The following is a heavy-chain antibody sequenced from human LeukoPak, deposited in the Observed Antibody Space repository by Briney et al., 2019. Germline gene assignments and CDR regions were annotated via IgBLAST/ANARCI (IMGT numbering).Heavy chain of an antibody. V-gene: IGHV3-53*01. Sequence: GSLRLSCAASGFTVSSNYMSWVRQAPGKGLEWVSVIYSGGSTYYADSVKGRFTISRENSKNTLYLQMNSLRAEDTAVYYCARGGDSSGYWPLGYMDVWGKGTTVTVSS. CDR2: IYSGGST. CDR3: ARGGDSSGYWPLGYMDV. CDR1: GFTVSSNY. D-gene: IGHD3-22*01. J-gene: IGHJ6*03.